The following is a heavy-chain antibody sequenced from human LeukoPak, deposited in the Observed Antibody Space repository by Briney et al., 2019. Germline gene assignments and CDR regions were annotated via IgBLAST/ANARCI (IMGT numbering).Heavy chain of an antibody. Sequence: PSETLSLTCTVSGGSIGTYYWSWLRQPPGKGLEWIGHIYYFEKTDYNPSLESRVTISVDAAKNHFSLKLRSVTPLDTAVYYCAKLGSPRAYWGQGILVTVSS. CDR3: AKLGSPRAY. CDR2: IYYFEKT. V-gene: IGHV4-59*01. CDR1: GGSIGTYY. J-gene: IGHJ4*02. D-gene: IGHD7-27*01.